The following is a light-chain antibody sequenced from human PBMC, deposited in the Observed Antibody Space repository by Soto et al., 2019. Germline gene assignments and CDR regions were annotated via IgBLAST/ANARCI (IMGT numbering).Light chain of an antibody. CDR2: DAS. CDR3: QQYNSYSWT. V-gene: IGKV1-5*01. J-gene: IGKJ1*01. Sequence: DIQMTQSPSSLSASVGDRVTITCRASQSISSYLGWYQQKPGKAPKLLIYDASSLESGVPSRFSGSGSGTEFTLTISSLQPDDFATYYCQQYNSYSWTFGQGTKVDIK. CDR1: QSISSY.